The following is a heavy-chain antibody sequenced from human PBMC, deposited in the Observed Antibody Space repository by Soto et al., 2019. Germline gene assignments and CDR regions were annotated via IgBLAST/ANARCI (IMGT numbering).Heavy chain of an antibody. D-gene: IGHD2-21*01. Sequence: SETLSLTCTVSGGSISSYYWSWIRQPPGKGLEWIGYIYYSGSTNYNPSLKSRVTISVDTSKNQFSLKLSSVTAADTAVYYCARNYGGDYSDYWGQGALVTVSS. CDR1: GGSISSYY. CDR3: ARNYGGDYSDY. V-gene: IGHV4-59*08. CDR2: IYYSGST. J-gene: IGHJ4*02.